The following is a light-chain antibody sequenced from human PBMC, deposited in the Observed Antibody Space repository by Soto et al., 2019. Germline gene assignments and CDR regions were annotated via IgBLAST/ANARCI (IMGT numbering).Light chain of an antibody. CDR3: CSFAGSHTYV. V-gene: IGLV2-11*01. CDR2: HVS. CDR1: SSDVGGYNY. J-gene: IGLJ1*01. Sequence: QPVLTQPRSVSGSPGQSVAISCTGTSSDVGGYNYVSWYQQPPGKAPELVIYHVSRRPSGVPDRFSGSKSDNTASLTISGLQAEDEADYYCCSFAGSHTYVFGTGTKVTVL.